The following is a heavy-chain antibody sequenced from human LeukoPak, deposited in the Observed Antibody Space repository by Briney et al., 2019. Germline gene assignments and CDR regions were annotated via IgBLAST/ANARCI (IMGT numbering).Heavy chain of an antibody. Sequence: PSETLSLTCTVSGGSISSYYWSWIRQPPGKGLEWIGYIYHSGSTYYNPSLKSRVTISVDRSKNQFSLKLSSVTAADTAVYYCARDGGAWGQGTLVTVSS. V-gene: IGHV4-59*12. D-gene: IGHD3-16*01. J-gene: IGHJ5*02. CDR3: ARDGGA. CDR1: GGSISSYY. CDR2: IYHSGST.